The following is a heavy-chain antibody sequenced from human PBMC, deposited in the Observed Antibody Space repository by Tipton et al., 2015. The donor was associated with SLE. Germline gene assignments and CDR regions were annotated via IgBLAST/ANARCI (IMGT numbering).Heavy chain of an antibody. CDR3: AKDDPDSSGYHGYFDY. CDR1: GFTFSNYW. CDR2: ISGSGGNT. V-gene: IGHV3-23*01. Sequence: GSLRLSCAASGFTFSNYWMHWVRQAPGKGLVWVSAISGSGGNTDYADSAKGRFTISRDNSKNTLYLQMNSLRAEDTAVYYCAKDDPDSSGYHGYFDYWGQATLVTVSS. J-gene: IGHJ4*02. D-gene: IGHD3-22*01.